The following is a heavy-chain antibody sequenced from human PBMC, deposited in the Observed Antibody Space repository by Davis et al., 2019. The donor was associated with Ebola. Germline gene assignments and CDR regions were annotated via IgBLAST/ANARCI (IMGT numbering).Heavy chain of an antibody. J-gene: IGHJ4*02. V-gene: IGHV3-9*01. CDR2: ISWNSGSI. Sequence: GGSLRLSCAASGFTFDDYAMHWVRQAPGKGLEWVSGISWNSGSIGYADSVKGRFTISRDNSKNSLYLQMNSLRTEDTALYYCTKGAGGYGSTFDYWGQGTLVTVSS. CDR3: TKGAGGYGSTFDY. CDR1: GFTFDDYA. D-gene: IGHD6-13*01.